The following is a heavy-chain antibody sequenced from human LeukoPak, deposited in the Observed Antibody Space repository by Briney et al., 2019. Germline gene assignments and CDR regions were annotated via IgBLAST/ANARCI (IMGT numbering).Heavy chain of an antibody. D-gene: IGHD3-22*01. J-gene: IGHJ4*02. CDR2: ISWDGTT. V-gene: IGHV3-43*01. CDR1: GFTFEDYT. Sequence: GGSLRLSCAASGFTFEDYTMHWVRQAPGKTLEWVSLISWDGTTYYTDSVEGRFTISRDNSKNSLYLQMDTLRTEDTAFYYCVKDLSYESSGHVFDYWGQGTLVTVSS. CDR3: VKDLSYESSGHVFDY.